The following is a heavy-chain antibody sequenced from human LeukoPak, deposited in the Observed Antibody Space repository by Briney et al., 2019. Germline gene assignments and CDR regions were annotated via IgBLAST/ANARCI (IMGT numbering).Heavy chain of an antibody. Sequence: PGGSLRLSCADSGFNLRTFWIHWIRQDAGGRLVWVSRISPDGSVTTYTASVKGRFAISRDNAKNTLYLEMNSLRADDAAIYYCVSDSGLRSGGDSWGQGTPVTVSS. V-gene: IGHV3-74*01. CDR1: GFNLRTFW. D-gene: IGHD1-26*01. CDR2: ISPDGSVT. CDR3: VSDSGLRSGGDS. J-gene: IGHJ4*02.